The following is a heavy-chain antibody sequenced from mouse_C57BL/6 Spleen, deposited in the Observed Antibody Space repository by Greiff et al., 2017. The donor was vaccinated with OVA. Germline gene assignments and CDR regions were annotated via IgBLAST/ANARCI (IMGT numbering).Heavy chain of an antibody. D-gene: IGHD1-1*01. CDR1: GYSITSGYY. Sequence: EVQLQESGPGLVKPSQSLSLTCSVTGYSITSGYYWNWIRQFPGNKLEWMGYISYDGSNNYNPSLKNRISITRDTSKNQFFLKLNSVTTEDTATYYCARGLLRLAMDYWGQGTSVTVSS. CDR3: ARGLLRLAMDY. CDR2: ISYDGSN. J-gene: IGHJ4*01. V-gene: IGHV3-6*01.